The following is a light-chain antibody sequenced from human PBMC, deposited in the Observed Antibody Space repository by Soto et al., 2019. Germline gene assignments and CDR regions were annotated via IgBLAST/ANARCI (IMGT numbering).Light chain of an antibody. CDR3: QQRSNGPPVT. V-gene: IGKV3-11*01. Sequence: EIVLTQSPATLSLSPGERATLSCRASQRVSSYLAWYQQKPGQAPRLLIYDASNRATGIPARFSGSGSGTDFTLTIIRLAPEDFAVYYCQQRSNGPPVTFGPGTKREIK. CDR2: DAS. J-gene: IGKJ2*01. CDR1: QRVSSY.